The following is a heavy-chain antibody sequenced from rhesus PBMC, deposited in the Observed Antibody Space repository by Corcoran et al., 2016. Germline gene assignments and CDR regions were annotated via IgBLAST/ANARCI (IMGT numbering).Heavy chain of an antibody. CDR3: ASGAYCSGGVCPSYGLDS. Sequence: QVQLQQWGEGLVKPSETLSLTCAVYGGSISGYYYWSWIRQPPGKGLEWIGYIYGNSASTNYNPSLKNRVTISKDTSKNQFSLKLSSVTVADSAVYYCASGAYCSGGVCPSYGLDSWGQGVVVTVSS. CDR2: IYGNSAST. J-gene: IGHJ6*01. CDR1: GGSISGYYY. D-gene: IGHD2-39*02. V-gene: IGHV4-73*01.